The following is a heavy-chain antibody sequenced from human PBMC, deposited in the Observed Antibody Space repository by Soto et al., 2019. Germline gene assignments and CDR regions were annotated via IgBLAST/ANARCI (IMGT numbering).Heavy chain of an antibody. CDR1: GFDFSGSA. Sequence: EVQLVESGGGSVRPGGSLRLSCAASGFDFSGSAMYWVRQASRKGLEWVGRIRSRSDRYATSYGASLRGRFSITSDDSRNMVILEMNSLETEDSAVYYCSSMLVGSTSSDRDYDYWGQGTLGTVSS. CDR2: IRSRSDRYAT. V-gene: IGHV3-73*02. J-gene: IGHJ4*02. D-gene: IGHD1-26*01. CDR3: SSMLVGSTSSDRDYDY.